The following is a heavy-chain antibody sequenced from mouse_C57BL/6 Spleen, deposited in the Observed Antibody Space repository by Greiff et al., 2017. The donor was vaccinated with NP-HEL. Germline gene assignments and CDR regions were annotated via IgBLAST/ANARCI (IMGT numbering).Heavy chain of an antibody. Sequence: VQLQQPGAELVKPGASVKLSCKASGYTFTSYWMHWVKQRPGRGLEWIGRIDPNSGGTKYNEKFKSKATLTVDKPSSTAYMQLSSLTSEDSAVYYCERKKPSNPGDFDYWGQGTTLTVSS. CDR1: GYTFTSYW. J-gene: IGHJ2*01. D-gene: IGHD2-5*01. CDR3: ERKKPSNPGDFDY. V-gene: IGHV1-72*01. CDR2: IDPNSGGT.